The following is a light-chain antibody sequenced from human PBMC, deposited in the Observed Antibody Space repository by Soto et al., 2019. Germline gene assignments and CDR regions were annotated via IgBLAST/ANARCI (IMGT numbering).Light chain of an antibody. Sequence: DIQMTQSPSSLSASVGDRVTITYRASQSISTYLNWYHQKPGRAPKLLIYAASSLQSGVPSRFSGSGSGTDFTLTITSLQHEDFATYYCQQTYNSPRTFGQGPKVE. CDR1: QSISTY. CDR2: AAS. V-gene: IGKV1-39*01. CDR3: QQTYNSPRT. J-gene: IGKJ1*01.